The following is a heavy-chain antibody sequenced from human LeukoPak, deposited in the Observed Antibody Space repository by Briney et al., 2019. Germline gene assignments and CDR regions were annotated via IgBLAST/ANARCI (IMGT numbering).Heavy chain of an antibody. V-gene: IGHV4-38-2*02. Sequence: SETLSLTCTVSGYSISSGYYWGWIRQPPGKGLEWIGSIYHSGSTYYNPSLKSRVTISVDTSKNQFSLKLSSVTAADTAVYYCARAVTASVTTGWFDPWGQGTLVTVSS. CDR2: IYHSGST. J-gene: IGHJ5*02. CDR3: ARAVTASVTTGWFDP. CDR1: GYSISSGYY. D-gene: IGHD4-11*01.